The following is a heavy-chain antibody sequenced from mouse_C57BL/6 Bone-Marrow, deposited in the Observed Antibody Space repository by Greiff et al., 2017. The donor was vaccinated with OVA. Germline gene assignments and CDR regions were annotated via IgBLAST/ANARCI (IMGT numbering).Heavy chain of an antibody. CDR2: ISDGGSYT. V-gene: IGHV5-4*01. Sequence: EVKLVESGGGLVKPGGSLKLSCAASGFTFSSYAMSWVRQTPEKRLEWVATISDGGSYTYYPDNVKGRFTISRDNAKNNLYLQMSHLKSEDTAMYYCARDGAYLTWDYWGQGTSVTVSS. D-gene: IGHD5-5*01. CDR3: ARDGAYLTWDY. J-gene: IGHJ4*01. CDR1: GFTFSSYA.